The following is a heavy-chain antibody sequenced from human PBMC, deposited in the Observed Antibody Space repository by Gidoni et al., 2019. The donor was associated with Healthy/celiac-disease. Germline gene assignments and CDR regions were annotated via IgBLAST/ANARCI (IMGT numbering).Heavy chain of an antibody. CDR1: GGSFSGDY. CDR3: ARVYWGFDDFWSGYYSDWFDP. Sequence: QVQLQQWGAGLLKPSEPLSPTCAVYGGSFSGDYWSWIRQPPGKGLGWIGEINHSGSTNYNPSLQSRVTISVDTSKNQFSLKLISVTAADTAVYYCARVYWGFDDFWSGYYSDWFDPWVQGTLVTVSS. CDR2: INHSGST. V-gene: IGHV4-34*01. J-gene: IGHJ5*02. D-gene: IGHD3-3*01.